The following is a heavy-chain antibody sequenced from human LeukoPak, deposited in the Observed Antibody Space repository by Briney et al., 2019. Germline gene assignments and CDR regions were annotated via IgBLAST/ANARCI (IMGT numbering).Heavy chain of an antibody. J-gene: IGHJ5*02. Sequence: SETLSLTCTVSGGSISSYYWNWIRQPPGKGLEWIGYIYYSGSTNYNPSLKSRVTISVDTSKNQFSLNLTSVPAADTAVYYCARFTPQGYGWGGYNRFDPWGQGTLVTVSS. CDR1: GGSISSYY. V-gene: IGHV4-59*01. CDR3: ARFTPQGYGWGGYNRFDP. CDR2: IYYSGST. D-gene: IGHD3-16*01.